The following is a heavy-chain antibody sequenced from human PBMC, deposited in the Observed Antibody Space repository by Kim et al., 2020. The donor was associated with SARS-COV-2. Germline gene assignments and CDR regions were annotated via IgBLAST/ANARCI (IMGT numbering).Heavy chain of an antibody. D-gene: IGHD3-9*01. CDR3: GKGSYGILTGYVWGALDI. Sequence: KGRFTISRDNSKNTLYLQMSSLRAEDTAVYYCGKGSYGILTGYVWGALDIWGQGTMVTVSS. J-gene: IGHJ3*02. V-gene: IGHV3-23*01.